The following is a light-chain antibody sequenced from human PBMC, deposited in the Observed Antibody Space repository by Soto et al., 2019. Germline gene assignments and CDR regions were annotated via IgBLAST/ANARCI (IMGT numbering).Light chain of an antibody. CDR3: QSYDSTLSARYV. J-gene: IGLJ1*01. Sequence: QSALTQPASVSGSPGQSIAISCTGTRSDVGAYNYVSWYQQHPGKAPKLMISEVTNRPSGVPDRFSGSKSGTSASLAITGLQAEDEGDYYCQSYDSTLSARYVFGTGTKVTVL. CDR2: EVT. V-gene: IGLV2-14*01. CDR1: RSDVGAYNY.